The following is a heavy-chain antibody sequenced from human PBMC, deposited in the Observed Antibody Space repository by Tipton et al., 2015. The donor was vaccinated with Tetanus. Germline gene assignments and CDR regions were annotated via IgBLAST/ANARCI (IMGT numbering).Heavy chain of an antibody. CDR3: ARDGGDYIYYGMDV. CDR1: GYTFTAQY. V-gene: IGHV1-2*02. J-gene: IGHJ6*02. Sequence: QVQLVQSGAELKKPGASVKVSCKAFGYTFTAQYMYWVRQAPGQGLEWMGWIDPNSGDTKYAQKFQGRVTMTRDTSISTIHMELSRLKSDDTAVYYCARDGGDYIYYGMDVWGPGTTVTVSS. CDR2: IDPNSGDT. D-gene: IGHD2-21*01.